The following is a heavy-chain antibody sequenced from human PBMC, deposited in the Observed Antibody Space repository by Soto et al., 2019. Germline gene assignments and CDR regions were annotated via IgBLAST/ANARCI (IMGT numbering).Heavy chain of an antibody. J-gene: IGHJ4*02. Sequence: GGSLRLSCAASGFSFTNFAMSWVRQAPGKGLEWVEGIGASGDITWYADSAKGRLSISRDNSKNTLYLQLNSLRFEDTAVYYCAKDDFTDRGDDYFDYWGPGTLVTVSS. V-gene: IGHV3-23*01. D-gene: IGHD2-21*02. CDR2: IGASGDIT. CDR1: GFSFTNFA. CDR3: AKDDFTDRGDDYFDY.